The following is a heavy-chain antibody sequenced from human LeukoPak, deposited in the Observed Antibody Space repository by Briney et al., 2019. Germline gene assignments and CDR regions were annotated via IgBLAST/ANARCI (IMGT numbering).Heavy chain of an antibody. D-gene: IGHD6-13*01. J-gene: IGHJ4*02. Sequence: SETLSLTCTVSGGSISSVSYYWGWIRQPPGKGLEWIGSIYFSGSTYYNPSLKSRVTISVDTSKNQFSLKLSAVTAADTAVYYCAIERYSSSWYGFFDYWGQGTLVTVSS. CDR3: AIERYSSSWYGFFDY. CDR2: IYFSGST. CDR1: GGSISSVSYY. V-gene: IGHV4-39*07.